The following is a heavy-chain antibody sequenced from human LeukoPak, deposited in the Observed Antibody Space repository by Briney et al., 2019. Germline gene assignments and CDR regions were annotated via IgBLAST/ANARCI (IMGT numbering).Heavy chain of an antibody. CDR2: ISYHGVYK. CDR1: GFTFSNYP. J-gene: IGHJ4*02. Sequence: PGGSLRLSCAATGFTFSNYPMHWVRQAPGKGLERVAVISYHGVYKYYADSVKGRFTISRDNSKNTFFLQVDSLRAEDTAVYYCAKDLQQWLVRRELYYFDYWGQGTLVTVSS. V-gene: IGHV3-30*18. CDR3: AKDLQQWLVRRELYYFDY. D-gene: IGHD6-19*01.